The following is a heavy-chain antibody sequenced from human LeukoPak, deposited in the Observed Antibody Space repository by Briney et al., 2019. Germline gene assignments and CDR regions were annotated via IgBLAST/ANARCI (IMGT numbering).Heavy chain of an antibody. Sequence: ASVKVSCKASGYTFSGYYMHWVRQAPGQGLEWMGWINPNSGGTKYAQKFQGRVTMTRDMYISTGYMDVSRLRSDDTAVYYCARGEYYDILTGQLDYWGQATLVTVPS. D-gene: IGHD3-9*01. CDR2: INPNSGGT. CDR3: ARGEYYDILTGQLDY. CDR1: GYTFSGYY. V-gene: IGHV1-2*02. J-gene: IGHJ4*02.